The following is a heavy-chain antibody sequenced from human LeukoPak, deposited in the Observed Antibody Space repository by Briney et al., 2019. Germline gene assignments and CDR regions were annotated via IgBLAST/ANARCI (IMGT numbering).Heavy chain of an antibody. CDR2: ISGSGDST. V-gene: IGHV3-23*01. CDR3: AKDQGGGGSYPPDAFDI. D-gene: IGHD1-26*01. CDR1: GFTFSSYA. Sequence: GGSLRLSCAASGFTFSSYAMSWVRQAPGKGLEWVSAISGSGDSTYYADSVKGRFTISRDNSKNTLYLQMNSLRAEDTAVYYCAKDQGGGGSYPPDAFDIWGQGTLVTVSS. J-gene: IGHJ4*02.